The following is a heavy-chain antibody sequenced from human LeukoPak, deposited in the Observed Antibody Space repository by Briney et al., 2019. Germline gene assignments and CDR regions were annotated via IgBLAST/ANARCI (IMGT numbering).Heavy chain of an antibody. V-gene: IGHV3-7*01. CDR1: GFTFSSYW. Sequence: GGSLRLSCAASGFTFSSYWMSWVRQAPAKGLEWVANIKQDGSEKYYVDSVKGRFTISRDNAKNSLYLQMNSLRAEDTAVYYCARDPGRWLQFSHFDYWGQGTLVTVSS. CDR3: ARDPGRWLQFSHFDY. CDR2: IKQDGSEK. J-gene: IGHJ4*02. D-gene: IGHD5-24*01.